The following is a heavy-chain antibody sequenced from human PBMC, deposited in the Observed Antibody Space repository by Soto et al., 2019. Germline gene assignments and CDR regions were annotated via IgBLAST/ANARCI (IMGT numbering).Heavy chain of an antibody. D-gene: IGHD3-22*01. Sequence: GGSLRLSCAASGFTFSSYSMNWVRQAPGKGLEWVSSISSSSSYIYYADSVKGRFTISRDNAKNSLYLQMNSLRAEDTAVYYCARDDGYDSSGYPIDYWGQGTLVTVSS. CDR3: ARDDGYDSSGYPIDY. CDR1: GFTFSSYS. V-gene: IGHV3-21*01. CDR2: ISSSSSYI. J-gene: IGHJ4*02.